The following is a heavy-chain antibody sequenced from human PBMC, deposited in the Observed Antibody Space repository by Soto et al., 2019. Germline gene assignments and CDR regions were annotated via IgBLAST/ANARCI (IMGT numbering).Heavy chain of an antibody. Sequence: GESLKISCKGSGYSFTTYWIAWVRQMPGKGLEWMGIINPTDADTKYSQSFQGQVTITADQTISTAYLQWSSLKASDTAMYDRARHEQYYFHSYGMDVWGQGTTVTVSS. CDR3: ARHEQYYFHSYGMDV. J-gene: IGHJ6*02. CDR1: GYSFTTYW. V-gene: IGHV5-51*01. CDR2: INPTDADT.